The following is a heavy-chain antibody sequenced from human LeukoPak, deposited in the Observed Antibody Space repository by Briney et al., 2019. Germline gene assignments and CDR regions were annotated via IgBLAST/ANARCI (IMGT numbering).Heavy chain of an antibody. CDR3: ARDHYPNYYDSSGYPHAHAFDI. Sequence: GGSLSLSCAASGFTFSSYGMHWVRQAPGKGLEWVAVIWYEGSNKYYADSVKGRFTISRDNSKNTLYLQMNSLRAEDTAVYYCARDHYPNYYDSSGYPHAHAFDIWGQGTMVTVSS. D-gene: IGHD3-22*01. J-gene: IGHJ3*02. CDR1: GFTFSSYG. V-gene: IGHV3-33*01. CDR2: IWYEGSNK.